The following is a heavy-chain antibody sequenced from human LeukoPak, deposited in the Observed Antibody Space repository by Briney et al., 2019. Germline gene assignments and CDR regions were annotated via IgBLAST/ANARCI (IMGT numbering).Heavy chain of an antibody. J-gene: IGHJ3*02. CDR3: VRATAAFDI. CDR2: VNNDGSAT. D-gene: IGHD5-18*01. CDR1: GFTFSSYW. V-gene: IGHV3-74*01. Sequence: GESLKISCAASGFTFSSYWMHWVRQAPGKGLEWASRVNNDGSATTYADSVKGRFTISRDNAKNTLYLQMNSLRADDTAVYYCVRATAAFDIWGQGTMVTVSS.